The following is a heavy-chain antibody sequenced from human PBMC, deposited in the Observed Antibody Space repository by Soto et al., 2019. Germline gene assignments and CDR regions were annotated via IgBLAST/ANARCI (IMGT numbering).Heavy chain of an antibody. D-gene: IGHD5-12*01. J-gene: IGHJ3*01. Sequence: QLLESGGGLVQPGGSLRLSCAASGFTFSNYAMNWVRQAPGKGLEWVSVVTSSAESTYYEDSVKGRFTISRDNSRNTLYLQMNALRVEDTAVYYCANGGATILDAFDFWGQGTKVTVSS. V-gene: IGHV3-23*01. CDR3: ANGGATILDAFDF. CDR2: VTSSAEST. CDR1: GFTFSNYA.